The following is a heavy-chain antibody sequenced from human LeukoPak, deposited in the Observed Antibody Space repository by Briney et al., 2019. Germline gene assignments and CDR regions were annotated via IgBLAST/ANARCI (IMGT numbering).Heavy chain of an antibody. D-gene: IGHD3-22*01. Sequence: PSETLSLTCAVYGGSFSGYYWSWIRQPPGKGLEWIGEINHSGSTNYNPSLKSRVTISVDTSKNQFSLKLSSVTAADTAVYYCARVYLGIVVVIDYWGQGTLVTVSS. J-gene: IGHJ4*02. CDR3: ARVYLGIVVVIDY. CDR1: GGSFSGYY. CDR2: INHSGST. V-gene: IGHV4-34*01.